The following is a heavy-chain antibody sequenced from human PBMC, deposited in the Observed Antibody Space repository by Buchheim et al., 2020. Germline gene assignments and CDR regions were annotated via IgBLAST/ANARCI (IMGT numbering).Heavy chain of an antibody. CDR2: ISYDGSNK. V-gene: IGHV3-30*18. CDR3: AKDSLSAESAGSGSYHDFDY. J-gene: IGHJ4*02. CDR1: GFTFSSYG. Sequence: QVQLVESGGGVVQPGRSLRLSCAASGFTFSSYGMHWVRQAPGKGLEWVAVISYDGSNKYYADSVKGRFTISRDNSKNTLYLQMNSLRAEDTAVYYCAKDSLSAESAGSGSYHDFDYWGQGTL. D-gene: IGHD3-10*01.